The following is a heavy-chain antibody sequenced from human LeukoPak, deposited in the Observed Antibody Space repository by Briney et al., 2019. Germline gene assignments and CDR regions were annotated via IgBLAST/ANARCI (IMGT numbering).Heavy chain of an antibody. D-gene: IGHD2-15*01. CDR2: INHSGST. CDR1: GGPVSSGSYY. V-gene: IGHV4-39*07. Sequence: KPSETLSLTCTVSGGPVSSGSYYWSWFRQPPGKGLEWIGEINHSGSTNYNPSLKSRVTISVDTSKNQFSLKLSSVTAADMAVYYCARWGNVAAAKGLENYYFDYWGQGTLVTVSS. J-gene: IGHJ4*02. CDR3: ARWGNVAAAKGLENYYFDY.